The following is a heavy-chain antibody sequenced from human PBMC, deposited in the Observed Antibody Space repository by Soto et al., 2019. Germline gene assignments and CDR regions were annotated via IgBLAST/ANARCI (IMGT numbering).Heavy chain of an antibody. Sequence: PGGSLRLSCAVSGITFSSYAMSWVRQAPGKGLEWVSGVSGDTGSTFYADSVKGRCIVSRDNSKNTLYLNMNSLRADDTAVYYCAKDGSGSYQPTFFDYWGQGTLVTVSS. D-gene: IGHD1-26*01. CDR3: AKDGSGSYQPTFFDY. CDR2: VSGDTGST. CDR1: GITFSSYA. V-gene: IGHV3-23*01. J-gene: IGHJ4*02.